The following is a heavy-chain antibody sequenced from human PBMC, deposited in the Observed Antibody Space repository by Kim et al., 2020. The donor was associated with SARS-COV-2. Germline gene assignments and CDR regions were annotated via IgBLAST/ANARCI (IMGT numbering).Heavy chain of an antibody. CDR3: ARSRSPPKKLVGAHDY. CDR1: GYSFTSYW. Sequence: GESLKISCKGSGYSFTSYWISWVRQMPGKGLEWMGRIDPSDSYTNYSPSFQGHVTISADKSISTAYLQWSSLKASDTAMYYCARSRSPPKKLVGAHDYWGQGTLVTVSS. D-gene: IGHD1-26*01. CDR2: IDPSDSYT. V-gene: IGHV5-10-1*01. J-gene: IGHJ4*02.